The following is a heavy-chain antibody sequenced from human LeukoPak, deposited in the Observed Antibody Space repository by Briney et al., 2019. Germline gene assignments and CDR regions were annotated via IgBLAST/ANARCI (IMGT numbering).Heavy chain of an antibody. CDR3: YGSGSYYHNWFDP. CDR2: ISSSSSYI. Sequence: PGGPLRLSCAASGFTFSSYSMNGVRQAPGKGLELVSSISSSSSYIYYADSVKGRFTISRDNAKNSLYLHMNSLRAEDTAVYYCYGSGSYYHNWFDPWGQGTLVTVSS. D-gene: IGHD3-10*01. CDR1: GFTFSSYS. V-gene: IGHV3-21*01. J-gene: IGHJ5*02.